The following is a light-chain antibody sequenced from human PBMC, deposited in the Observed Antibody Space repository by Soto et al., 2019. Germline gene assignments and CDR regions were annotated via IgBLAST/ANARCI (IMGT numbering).Light chain of an antibody. V-gene: IGKV1-12*01. J-gene: IGKJ5*01. CDR3: QQGGSFPIT. CDR1: QDIGSW. Sequence: DIQMTQSPSSVSASVGDRVTITCRASQDIGSWLAWYQQKPRKAPDLLIYGASSLQSGVPSRFYGSGSGTDFTFTISSLQPEDFATYYCQQGGSFPITFGQGTRLEIK. CDR2: GAS.